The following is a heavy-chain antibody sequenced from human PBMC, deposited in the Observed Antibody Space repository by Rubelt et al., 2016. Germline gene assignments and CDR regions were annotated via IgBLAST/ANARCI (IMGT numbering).Heavy chain of an antibody. CDR2: INHSGST. CDR3: ASGSSEWLMDAFDI. J-gene: IGHJ3*02. CDR1: GGSFSGYY. Sequence: QVQLQQWGAGLLKPSETLSLTCAVYGGSFSGYYWSWIRQPPGKGLEWIGEINHSGSTNYNPSLKSRVPISVEPSKNQFSLKLSSVTAADTAVYYCASGSSEWLMDAFDIWGQGTMVTVSS. D-gene: IGHD6-19*01. V-gene: IGHV4-34*01.